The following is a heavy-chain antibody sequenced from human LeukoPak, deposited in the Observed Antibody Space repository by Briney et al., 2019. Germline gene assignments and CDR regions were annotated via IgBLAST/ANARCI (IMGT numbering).Heavy chain of an antibody. D-gene: IGHD1/OR15-1a*01. CDR3: ARAEQDYFDY. V-gene: IGHV3-48*03. Sequence: PGGSLRLSCAASGFTFSSYEMNWVRQAPGKGLEWVSYISSVVSTIYYADSVMGRFTISRDNTKNSLYLQMSSLRAEDTAVYYCARAEQDYFDYWGQGTLVTVSS. J-gene: IGHJ4*02. CDR1: GFTFSSYE. CDR2: ISSVVSTI.